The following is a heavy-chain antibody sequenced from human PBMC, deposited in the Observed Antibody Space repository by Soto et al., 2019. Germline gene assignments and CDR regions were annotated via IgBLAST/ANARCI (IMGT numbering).Heavy chain of an antibody. V-gene: IGHV3-23*01. Sequence: PGESLKISCAASGFTFSSYAMSWVRQAPGKGLEWVSSISGSGSGTYYADSVKGRFTFSRDNSKNTLYLQMNSLRAEDTAVYYCAKFGMATTKRSPPYYIDYWGQGALVTVSS. D-gene: IGHD1-1*01. CDR1: GFTFSSYA. CDR2: ISGSGSGT. CDR3: AKFGMATTKRSPPYYIDY. J-gene: IGHJ4*02.